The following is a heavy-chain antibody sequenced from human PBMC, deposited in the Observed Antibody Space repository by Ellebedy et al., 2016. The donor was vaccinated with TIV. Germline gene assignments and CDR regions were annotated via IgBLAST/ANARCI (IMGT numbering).Heavy chain of an antibody. CDR1: GFTFSNYW. CDR3: GKRLDL. CDR2: INPDGSAT. Sequence: GESLKISCAASGFTFSNYWMHWVRQAPGKGLVWVSHINPDGSATAYADSVQGRFTVSRDNAKNTLYLQMDSLRDEDTAVYYCGKRLDLWGRGTLVTVSS. V-gene: IGHV3-74*01. J-gene: IGHJ2*01.